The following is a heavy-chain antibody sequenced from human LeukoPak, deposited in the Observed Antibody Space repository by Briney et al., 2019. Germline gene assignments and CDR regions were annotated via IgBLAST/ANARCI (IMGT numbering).Heavy chain of an antibody. Sequence: ASVKVSCKASGYTFTSYYMHWVRQAPGQGLEWMGIINPSGGSTSYAQKFQGRVTMTRDTSTSIVYMELSSLRSEDTAVYYCARIRCSGGSCYKSPFDYWGQGTLVTVSS. CDR1: GYTFTSYY. J-gene: IGHJ4*02. V-gene: IGHV1-46*01. D-gene: IGHD2-15*01. CDR3: ARIRCSGGSCYKSPFDY. CDR2: INPSGGST.